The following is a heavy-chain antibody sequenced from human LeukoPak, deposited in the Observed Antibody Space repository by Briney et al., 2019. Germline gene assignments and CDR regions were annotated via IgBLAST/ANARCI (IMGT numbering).Heavy chain of an antibody. CDR2: ILTDGNKR. J-gene: IGHJ4*02. V-gene: IGHV3-30-3*01. CDR1: GFTFSSYS. D-gene: IGHD4-17*01. CDR3: ARDSLRGDYESPTGY. Sequence: PGGSLRLSCTASGFTFSSYSIHWVRQAPGKGLEWVSSILTDGNKRHHADSVKGRFTISRDNSENTLYLQMNSLRPEDTAIYYCARDSLRGDYESPTGYWGQGTLVSVSS.